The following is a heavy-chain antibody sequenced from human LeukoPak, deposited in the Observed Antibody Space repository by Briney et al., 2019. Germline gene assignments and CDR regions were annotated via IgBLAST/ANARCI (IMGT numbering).Heavy chain of an antibody. Sequence: QPGRSLRLSCAASGFTFSSYGMHWVRQAPGKGLEWVAVIWYDGSNKYYADSVKGRFTISRDNSKNTLDLQMNSLRAEDTAVYYCARDRSHDFWSGYSTPDYWGQGTLVTVSS. CDR1: GFTFSSYG. V-gene: IGHV3-33*01. D-gene: IGHD3-3*01. CDR2: IWYDGSNK. J-gene: IGHJ4*02. CDR3: ARDRSHDFWSGYSTPDY.